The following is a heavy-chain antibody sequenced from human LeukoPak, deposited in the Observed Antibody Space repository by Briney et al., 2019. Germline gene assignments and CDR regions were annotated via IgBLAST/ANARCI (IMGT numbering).Heavy chain of an antibody. J-gene: IGHJ4*02. Sequence: AGGSLRLSCAASGFTFSSYGTHWVRQAPGKGLEWVAVISYDGSNKYYADSVKGRFTISRDNSKNTLYLQMNSLRAEDTAVYYCAKDHSVGATKGYFDYWGQGTLVTVSS. CDR2: ISYDGSNK. CDR3: AKDHSVGATKGYFDY. CDR1: GFTFSSYG. V-gene: IGHV3-30*18. D-gene: IGHD1-26*01.